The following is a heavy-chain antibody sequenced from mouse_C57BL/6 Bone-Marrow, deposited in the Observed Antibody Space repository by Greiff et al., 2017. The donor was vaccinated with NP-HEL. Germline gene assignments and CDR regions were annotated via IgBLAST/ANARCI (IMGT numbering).Heavy chain of an antibody. CDR1: GFTFSSYA. V-gene: IGHV5-4*01. Sequence: EVKVVESGGGLVKPGGSLKLSCAASGFTFSSYAMSWVRQTPEKRLEWVATISDGGSYTYYPDNVQGRFTISRDNAKNNLYLQMSHLKSEDTAMYYCARERRYYGSSYWYFDVWGTGTTVTVSS. CDR2: ISDGGSYT. D-gene: IGHD1-1*01. J-gene: IGHJ1*03. CDR3: ARERRYYGSSYWYFDV.